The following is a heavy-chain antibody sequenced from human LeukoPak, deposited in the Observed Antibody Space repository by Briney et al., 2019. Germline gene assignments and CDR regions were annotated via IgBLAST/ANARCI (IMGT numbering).Heavy chain of an antibody. CDR1: GGSISSSSYY. J-gene: IGHJ4*02. CDR2: MYYSGST. CDR3: ARRRVGSRSSSPFDY. V-gene: IGHV4-39*01. Sequence: SETLSLTCTVSGGSISSSSYYWGWIRQPPGKGLEWIGSMYYSGSTYYNPSLKSRVTISVDTSKNQFSLRLSSVTAADTAVYYCARRRVGSRSSSPFDYRGQGTLVTVSS. D-gene: IGHD6-13*01.